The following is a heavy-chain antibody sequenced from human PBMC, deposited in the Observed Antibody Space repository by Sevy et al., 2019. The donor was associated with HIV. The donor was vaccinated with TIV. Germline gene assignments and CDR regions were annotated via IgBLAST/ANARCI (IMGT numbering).Heavy chain of an antibody. D-gene: IGHD3-3*01. CDR2: IKSKTDGGTA. Sequence: GGSLRLSCAGSGFTFNYAWMSWVRQAPGKGLEWVGRIKSKTDGGTADYAAHVKGRFTISRDDSENTLYLQMNSLKTEDTAVYYCASVVKNDFWDGHVNYYGLDVWGQGTTVTVSS. V-gene: IGHV3-15*01. J-gene: IGHJ6*02. CDR3: ASVVKNDFWDGHVNYYGLDV. CDR1: GFTFNYAW.